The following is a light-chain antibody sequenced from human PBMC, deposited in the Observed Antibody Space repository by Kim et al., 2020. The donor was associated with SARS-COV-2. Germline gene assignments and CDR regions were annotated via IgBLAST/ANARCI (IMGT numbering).Light chain of an antibody. CDR1: SSDIGGYNY. CDR2: DVT. V-gene: IGLV2-14*01. Sequence: QSAPTQPASVSGSPGQSITISCTGTSSDIGGYNYVSWYQQDPGKAPKLMIYDVTKWPSGVSDRFSGSKSGNTASLTISGLQAEDEADYYCFSYTSTGTYVFGTGTKVTVL. CDR3: FSYTSTGTYV. J-gene: IGLJ1*01.